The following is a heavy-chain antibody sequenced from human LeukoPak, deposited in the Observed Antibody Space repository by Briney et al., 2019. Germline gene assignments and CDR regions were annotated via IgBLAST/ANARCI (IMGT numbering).Heavy chain of an antibody. D-gene: IGHD3-10*01. J-gene: IGHJ4*02. V-gene: IGHV1-2*02. CDR2: INPNSGGT. Sequence: ASVKVSCKASGYTFTGYYMHWVRQAPGQGLEWMGWINPNSGGTIYAQKFQGRVTMTEDTSTDTAYMELSSLRSEDTAVYYCATGLITMVRGGPDYWGQGTLVTVSS. CDR3: ATGLITMVRGGPDY. CDR1: GYTFTGYY.